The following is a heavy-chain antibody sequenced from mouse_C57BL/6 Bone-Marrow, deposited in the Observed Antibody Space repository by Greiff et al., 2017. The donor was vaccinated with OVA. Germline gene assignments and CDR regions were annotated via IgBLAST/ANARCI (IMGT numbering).Heavy chain of an antibody. CDR1: GYTFTSYW. Sequence: QVQLQQPGAELVMPGASVKLSCKASGYTFTSYWMHWVKQRPGQGLEWIGEIDPSDSYTNYNQKFKGKSPLTVDKSSSTAYMQLSSLTSEDSAVYYGARGADYSNYAWFSYWGQGTLVTVSA. CDR3: ARGADYSNYAWFSY. D-gene: IGHD2-5*01. V-gene: IGHV1-69*01. J-gene: IGHJ3*01. CDR2: IDPSDSYT.